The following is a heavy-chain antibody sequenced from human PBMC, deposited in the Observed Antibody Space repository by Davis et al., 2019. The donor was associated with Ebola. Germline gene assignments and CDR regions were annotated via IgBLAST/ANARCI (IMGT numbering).Heavy chain of an antibody. J-gene: IGHJ6*03. CDR3: ARGEKTYNWNYGSYDYYYYMDV. D-gene: IGHD1-7*01. Sequence: ASVKVSCKASGYTFTSYDINWVRQATGQGLEWMGWMNPNSGNTGYAQKFQGRVTITRNTSISTAYMELSSLRSEDTAVYYCARGEKTYNWNYGSYDYYYYMDVWGKGTTVTVPS. V-gene: IGHV1-8*03. CDR2: MNPNSGNT. CDR1: GYTFTSYD.